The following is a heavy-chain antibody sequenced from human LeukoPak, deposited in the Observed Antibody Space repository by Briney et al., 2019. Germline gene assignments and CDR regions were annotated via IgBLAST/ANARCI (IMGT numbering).Heavy chain of an antibody. V-gene: IGHV4-59*08. CDR1: GGSISSYY. Sequence: SETLSLTCTVSGGSISSYYWSWIRQPPGKGLEWIGYISYSGSTNYNPSLKSRVTISVDTSKNQCSLKLSSVTAADTAVYYCAKGLTTPDYWGQGTLVTVSS. CDR2: ISYSGST. J-gene: IGHJ4*02. D-gene: IGHD1-1*01. CDR3: AKGLTTPDY.